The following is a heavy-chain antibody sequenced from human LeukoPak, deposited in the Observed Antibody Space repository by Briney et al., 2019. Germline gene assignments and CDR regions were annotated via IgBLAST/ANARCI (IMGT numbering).Heavy chain of an antibody. CDR1: GYSFINHW. D-gene: IGHD3-16*01. V-gene: IGHV5-51*01. J-gene: IGHJ4*02. Sequence: GKSLKRSCKGSGYSFINHWIGWVRQMPGTGLEWMGSIYPGDSDTRYSPSFQGQVTISADSSSNTAYLQWSSLKASDTAMYYCARQGMIPYWGQGTLVTVSS. CDR3: ARQGMIPY. CDR2: IYPGDSDT.